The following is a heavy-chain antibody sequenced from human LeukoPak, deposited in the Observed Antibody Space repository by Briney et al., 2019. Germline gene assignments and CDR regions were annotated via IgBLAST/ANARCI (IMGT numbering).Heavy chain of an antibody. V-gene: IGHV3-23*01. Sequence: PGGSLRLSFAASGFTFITYAMSWVRQAPGKGLEWGSGISDSDSVTYYADSVKGRRTISRDNSKTTLYLQMKSLRAEHTAVYYCAKGYGYSSSWTYNYYFYGLDVWGQGTTVTVSS. CDR2: ISDSDSVT. D-gene: IGHD6-13*01. J-gene: IGHJ6*02. CDR3: AKGYGYSSSWTYNYYFYGLDV. CDR1: GFTFITYA.